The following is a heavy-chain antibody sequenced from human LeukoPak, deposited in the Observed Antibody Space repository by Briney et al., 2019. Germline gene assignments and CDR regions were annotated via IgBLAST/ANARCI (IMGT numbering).Heavy chain of an antibody. CDR3: ARDGATYYYDSSGYEMPYYFDY. CDR2: INPNSGGT. D-gene: IGHD3-22*01. J-gene: IGHJ4*02. CDR1: GCTFTDYY. Sequence: GASVKVSCKASGCTFTDYYMHWVRQAPGQGLEWMGWINPNSGGTDYAQKFQGRVTMTRDTSISTAYMELSRLRSDDTAVYYCARDGATYYYDSSGYEMPYYFDYWGQGTLVTVSS. V-gene: IGHV1-2*02.